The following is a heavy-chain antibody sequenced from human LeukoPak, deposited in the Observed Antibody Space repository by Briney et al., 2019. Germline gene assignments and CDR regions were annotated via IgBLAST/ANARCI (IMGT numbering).Heavy chain of an antibody. CDR3: GRGHWGIDY. CDR2: ITNSGRDM. J-gene: IGHJ4*02. D-gene: IGHD7-27*01. V-gene: IGHV3-11*04. CDR1: GFTFSDHY. Sequence: GGSLRLSCAASGFTFSDHYMSWFRQAPGKGLEWISYITNSGRDMSYTDSVKGRFTISRDNAKNSLFLQMNSLRAEDTAVYFCGRGHWGIDYWGQGTLATVSS.